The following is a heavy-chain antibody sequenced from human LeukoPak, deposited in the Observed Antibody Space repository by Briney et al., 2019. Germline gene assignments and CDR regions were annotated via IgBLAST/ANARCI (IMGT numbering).Heavy chain of an antibody. CDR1: GFTFSSYG. CDR2: IRYDGSNK. D-gene: IGHD3-9*01. V-gene: IGHV3-30*02. Sequence: GGSLRLSCAASGFTFSSYGMHWVRQAPGKGLEWVAFIRYDGSNKYYADSVKGRFTISRDNAKNSLYLQLNSLRAEDTAIYYCARGSDYHILTGYLDYWGQGTLVTVSS. CDR3: ARGSDYHILTGYLDY. J-gene: IGHJ4*02.